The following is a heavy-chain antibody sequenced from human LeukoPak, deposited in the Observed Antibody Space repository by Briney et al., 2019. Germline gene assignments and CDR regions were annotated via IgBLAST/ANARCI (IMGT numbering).Heavy chain of an antibody. CDR1: GFTFGSYS. Sequence: GGSLRLSCAASGFTFGSYSMNWVRQAPGKGLEWVSSISSSSSYIYYADSVKGRFTISRDNAKNSLYLQMNSLRAEDTAVYYCARDRGYYVIDYWGQGTLVTVSS. J-gene: IGHJ4*02. D-gene: IGHD3-10*02. CDR3: ARDRGYYVIDY. CDR2: ISSSSSYI. V-gene: IGHV3-21*01.